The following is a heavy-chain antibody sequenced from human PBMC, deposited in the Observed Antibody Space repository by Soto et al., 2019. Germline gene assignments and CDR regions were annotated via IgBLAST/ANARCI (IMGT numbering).Heavy chain of an antibody. Sequence: GTLSLTCTVSGGSISSYYWSWIRQPAGKGLEWIGYIYYSGSTNYNPSLKSRVTISVDTSKNQFSLKLSSVTAADTAVYYCARGHILTGYYKPHNWFDPWGQGTLVTVSS. D-gene: IGHD3-9*01. CDR3: ARGHILTGYYKPHNWFDP. J-gene: IGHJ5*02. CDR2: IYYSGST. V-gene: IGHV4-59*01. CDR1: GGSISSYY.